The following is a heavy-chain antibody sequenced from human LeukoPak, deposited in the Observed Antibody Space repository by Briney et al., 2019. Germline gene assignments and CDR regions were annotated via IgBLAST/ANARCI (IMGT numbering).Heavy chain of an antibody. V-gene: IGHV3-9*01. Sequence: GGSLRLSCAASGFTFDDYAMHWVRQAPGKGLEWVSGISWNSGSIGYADSVKGRFTISRDNAKNSLYLQMNSLRAEDTAVYYCASQPHYDFWSGYYLTLGYWGQGTLVTVSS. CDR3: ASQPHYDFWSGYYLTLGY. J-gene: IGHJ4*02. CDR2: ISWNSGSI. CDR1: GFTFDDYA. D-gene: IGHD3-3*01.